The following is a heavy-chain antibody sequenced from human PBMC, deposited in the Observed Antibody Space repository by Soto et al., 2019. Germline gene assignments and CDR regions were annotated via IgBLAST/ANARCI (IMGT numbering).Heavy chain of an antibody. V-gene: IGHV5-51*01. D-gene: IGHD3-10*01. CDR1: GYSFTSYW. J-gene: IGHJ6*02. CDR3: ARQRAGSVYYYYGMDV. CDR2: IYPGDSDT. Sequence: GESLKISCKGSGYSFTSYWIGWVRQMPGKGLECMGIIYPGDSDTRYSPSFQGQVTISADKSISTAYLQWSSLKASDTAMYYCARQRAGSVYYYYGMDVWGQGNTVTVS.